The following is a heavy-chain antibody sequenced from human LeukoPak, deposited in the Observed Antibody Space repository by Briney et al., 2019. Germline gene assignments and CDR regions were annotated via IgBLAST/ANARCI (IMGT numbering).Heavy chain of an antibody. Sequence: GGSLRLSCAASGFTFSSYAMSWVRQAPGKGLEWVSAISASGGTTYYADSVKGRFTISRDNSKNTLYLEMNSLRAEDTAIYYCAKGYSSSSSFDYWGQGTLVTVSS. D-gene: IGHD6-6*01. CDR2: ISASGGTT. CDR1: GFTFSSYA. V-gene: IGHV3-23*01. CDR3: AKGYSSSSSFDY. J-gene: IGHJ4*02.